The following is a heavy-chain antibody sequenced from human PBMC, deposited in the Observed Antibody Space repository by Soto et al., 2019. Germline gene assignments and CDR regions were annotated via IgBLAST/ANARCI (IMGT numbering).Heavy chain of an antibody. V-gene: IGHV3-7*03. D-gene: IGHD3-9*01. CDR3: ARGPSYSDYSNDWFFDS. CDR2: IKKDGTEK. CDR1: GFTFSGYW. Sequence: EVQLVESGGGFVQPGGSLRLACAASGFTFSGYWMNWVRQAPGKGLEWVADIKKDGTEKYYVDSVKGRFTISRDNDKKSVYLQMNGLTVEDTAVYRCARGPSYSDYSNDWFFDSWGQGALVTVSS. J-gene: IGHJ4*02.